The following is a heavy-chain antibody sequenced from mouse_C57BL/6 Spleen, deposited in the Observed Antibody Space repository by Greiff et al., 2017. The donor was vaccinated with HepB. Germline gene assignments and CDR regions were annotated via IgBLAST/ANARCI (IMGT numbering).Heavy chain of an antibody. CDR3: ARIDWDGYYFDY. J-gene: IGHJ2*01. Sequence: QVQLKQPGAELVRPGSSVKLSCKASGYTFTSYWMDWVKQRPGQGLEWIGNIYPSDSETHYNQKFKDKATLTVDKSSSTAYMQLSSLTSEDSAVYYCARIDWDGYYFDYWGQGTTLTVSS. D-gene: IGHD4-1*01. CDR2: IYPSDSET. CDR1: GYTFTSYW. V-gene: IGHV1-61*01.